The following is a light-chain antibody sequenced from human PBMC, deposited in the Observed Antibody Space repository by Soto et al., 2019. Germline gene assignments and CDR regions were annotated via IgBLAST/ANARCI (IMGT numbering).Light chain of an antibody. CDR1: SSDVGGYNY. CDR3: NSYTSSNSYV. V-gene: IGLV2-14*01. J-gene: IGLJ1*01. CDR2: DVS. Sequence: QSVLTQPASVSGSPGQSITISCTGTSSDVGGYNYVSRYQQHPGKAPKLMIYDVSNRPSGVSNRFSGSKSGNTASLTISGLRAEDEADYYCNSYTSSNSYVFGTGTKVTVL.